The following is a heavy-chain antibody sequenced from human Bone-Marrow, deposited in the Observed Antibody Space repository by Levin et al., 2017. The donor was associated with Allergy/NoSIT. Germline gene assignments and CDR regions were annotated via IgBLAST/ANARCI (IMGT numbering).Heavy chain of an antibody. CDR2: ISTGSGRSK. CDR1: GFTFSSYE. D-gene: IGHD4-17*01. CDR3: ARESTTLPDF. V-gene: IGHV3-48*03. Sequence: QTGGSLRLSCAASGFTFSSYEMNWVRQAPGKGLEWVSYISTGSGRSKQYADSVKGRFTISRDNAKNALYLQMDSLRAEDTAVYYCARESTTLPDFWGQGTLVTVSS. J-gene: IGHJ4*02.